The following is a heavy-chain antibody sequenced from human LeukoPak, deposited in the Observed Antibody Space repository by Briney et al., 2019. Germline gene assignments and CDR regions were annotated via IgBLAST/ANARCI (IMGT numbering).Heavy chain of an antibody. D-gene: IGHD2-2*01. CDR1: GFTFSSYW. V-gene: IGHV3-74*01. CDR2: INTDGSST. CDR3: ARAIYCSSTSCQPSNNWFDP. Sequence: GGSLRLSCAASGFTFSSYWMHWVRQAPGKGLVWVSRINTDGSSTSYADSVKGRFTISRDNAKNTLYLQMNSLRAEDTAVYYCARAIYCSSTSCQPSNNWFDPWGQGTLVTVSS. J-gene: IGHJ5*02.